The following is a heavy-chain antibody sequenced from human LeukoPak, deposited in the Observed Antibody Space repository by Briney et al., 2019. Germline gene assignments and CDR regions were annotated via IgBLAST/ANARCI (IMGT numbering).Heavy chain of an antibody. Sequence: GGSLRLSCAASGFTFSSYAMSWVRQAPGKGLEWVSAISGSGGSTYYADSVKGRFTISRDNSKNTLYLQMNSLRAEDTAVYYCAKDLRGYCSSTSCYWVSYFQHWGQSTLVTVSS. J-gene: IGHJ1*01. CDR1: GFTFSSYA. D-gene: IGHD2-2*01. CDR3: AKDLRGYCSSTSCYWVSYFQH. CDR2: ISGSGGST. V-gene: IGHV3-23*01.